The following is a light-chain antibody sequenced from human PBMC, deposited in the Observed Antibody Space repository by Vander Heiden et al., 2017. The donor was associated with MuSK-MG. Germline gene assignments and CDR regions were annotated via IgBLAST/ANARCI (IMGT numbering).Light chain of an antibody. CDR3: QQYGSSPPLFT. CDR1: QSVSSSY. Sequence: ILLTQSPGTRSLSPGERATLSCRASQSVSSSYLAWYQQKPGQTPRLLIYGASSRATGIPDRFSGSGSGTDFTLTISRLEPEDFAVYYCQQYGSSPPLFTFGPGTKVDIK. CDR2: GAS. V-gene: IGKV3-20*01. J-gene: IGKJ3*01.